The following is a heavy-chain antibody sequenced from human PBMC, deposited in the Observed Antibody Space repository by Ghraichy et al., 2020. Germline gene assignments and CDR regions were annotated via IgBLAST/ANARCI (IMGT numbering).Heavy chain of an antibody. CDR3: ARDSDYYGSGQPEWLGFDS. J-gene: IGHJ4*02. V-gene: IGHV4-4*02. CDR2: IYHGGST. Sequence: SETLSLTCVVSGGSLISSNWWSWVRQSPGKGLEWIGEIYHGGSTTYNPSLKSRVTISIDKSNNQFSLKLTSVTAADTSVYYCARDSDYYGSGQPEWLGFDSWGQGTLVTVSS. CDR1: GGSLISSNW. D-gene: IGHD3-10*01.